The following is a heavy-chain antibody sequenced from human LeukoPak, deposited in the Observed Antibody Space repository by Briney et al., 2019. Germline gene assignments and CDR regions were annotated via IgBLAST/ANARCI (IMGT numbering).Heavy chain of an antibody. CDR2: IWYDGSNK. CDR3: ARTPPIWWLRGYFDY. D-gene: IGHD5-12*01. CDR1: GFTFSSYG. Sequence: GGSLRLSCAASGFTFSSYGMHWVRQAPGKGLEWVAVIWYDGSNKYYADSVKGRFTISRDNSKNTLYLQMNSLRAEDTAVYYCARTPPIWWLRGYFDYWGQGTLVTVSS. J-gene: IGHJ4*02. V-gene: IGHV3-33*01.